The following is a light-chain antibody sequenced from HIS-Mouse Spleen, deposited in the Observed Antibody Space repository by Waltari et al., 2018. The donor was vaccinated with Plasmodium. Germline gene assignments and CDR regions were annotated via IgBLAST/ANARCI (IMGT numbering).Light chain of an antibody. V-gene: IGLV2-14*01. CDR2: EVS. J-gene: IGLJ2*01. CDR3: SSYTSSSTLV. CDR1: SSDVGGYNY. Sequence: QSALTQPASVSGSPGQSITIFCTGTSSDVGGYNYVSWYQQHTGKALKLMIYEVSNRPSGVSNHFSCSKSGNTASLTISGLQAEDEADYYCSSYTSSSTLVFGGGTKLTVL.